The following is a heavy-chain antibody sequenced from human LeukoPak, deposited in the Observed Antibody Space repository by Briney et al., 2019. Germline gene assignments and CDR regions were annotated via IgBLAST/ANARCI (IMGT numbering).Heavy chain of an antibody. Sequence: GGSLRLSCAASGFTVSSNYMSWVRQAPGKGLEWVSVIYSGGSTYYADSVKGRFTISRDNSKNTLYLQMNSLRAEDTAVYYCATGYSYGHEAFDIWGQGTMVTVSS. V-gene: IGHV3-53*01. CDR2: IYSGGST. CDR1: GFTVSSNY. J-gene: IGHJ3*02. CDR3: ATGYSYGHEAFDI. D-gene: IGHD5-18*01.